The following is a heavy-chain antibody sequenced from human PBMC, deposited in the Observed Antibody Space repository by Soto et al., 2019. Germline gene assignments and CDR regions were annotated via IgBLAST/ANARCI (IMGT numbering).Heavy chain of an antibody. V-gene: IGHV4-31*03. Sequence: QVQLQESGPGLVKPSQTLSLTCTVSGGSIGSSGYYWSWIRQHPGKGLEWIGYIYYSGSTYYTSSLKSRTTISRDTSKNQFSLKLSSVTAAGTAVYYCARAVESRYFDYWGQGTLVTVSS. CDR3: ARAVESRYFDY. CDR1: GGSIGSSGYY. CDR2: IYYSGST. D-gene: IGHD2-15*01. J-gene: IGHJ4*02.